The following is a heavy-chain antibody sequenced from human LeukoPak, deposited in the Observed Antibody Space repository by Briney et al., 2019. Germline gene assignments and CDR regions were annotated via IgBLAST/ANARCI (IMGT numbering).Heavy chain of an antibody. CDR1: GGSISSSSYY. J-gene: IGHJ4*02. CDR2: IYYSGST. Sequence: SETLSLTCTVSGGSISSSSYYWGWIRQPPGKGLEWIGSIYYSGSTYYNPSLKSRVTISVDTSKNQFSLKLSSVTAADTAVYYCARGGGSVTFGYWGQGTLVTVSS. V-gene: IGHV4-39*07. D-gene: IGHD5-24*01. CDR3: ARGGGSVTFGY.